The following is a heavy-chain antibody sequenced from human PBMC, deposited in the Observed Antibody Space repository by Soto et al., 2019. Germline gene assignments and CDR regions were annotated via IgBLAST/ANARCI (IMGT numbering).Heavy chain of an antibody. CDR1: GYALTWFN. J-gene: IGHJ5*02. V-gene: IGHV1-3*01. CDR2: INPVNGNA. Sequence: ASVKVSCKASGYALTWFNIHWVRQAPGQRLEWMGWINPVNGNANYAQKFQGRVTITADESTSTAYMELSSLRSEDTAVYYCARDGYSSSLGSFDPWGQGTLVTVSP. D-gene: IGHD6-13*01. CDR3: ARDGYSSSLGSFDP.